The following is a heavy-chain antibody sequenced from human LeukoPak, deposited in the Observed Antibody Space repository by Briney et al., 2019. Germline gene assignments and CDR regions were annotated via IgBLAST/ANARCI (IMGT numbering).Heavy chain of an antibody. J-gene: IGHJ4*02. CDR1: GVSFSGYY. V-gene: IGHV4-34*01. CDR2: ISHSGST. Sequence: SETLSLSCAAYGVSFSGYYWSWIRQPPGKGLEWIGEISHSGSTNYNPSLKSRVTILVDTSKNKFSLKLNSVTAAHTAVYSCARGGDPGRTGITTHFDYWGQGTLVTVSS. CDR3: ARGGDPGRTGITTHFDY. D-gene: IGHD3-3*01.